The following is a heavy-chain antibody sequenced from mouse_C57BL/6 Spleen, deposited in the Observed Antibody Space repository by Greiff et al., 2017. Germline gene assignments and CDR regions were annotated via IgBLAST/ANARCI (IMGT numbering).Heavy chain of an antibody. CDR3: ARGGGSGYVAMDY. V-gene: IGHV1-80*01. CDR2: IYTGDGDT. J-gene: IGHJ4*01. D-gene: IGHD3-2*02. CDR1: GYAFSSYW. Sequence: VQLQESGAELVKPGASVKISCKASGYAFSSYWMNWVKQRPGKGLEWIGQIYTGDGDTNYNGKFKGKATLTADKSSSTAYMQLSSLTSEDSAVYFCARGGGSGYVAMDYWGQGTSVTVSS.